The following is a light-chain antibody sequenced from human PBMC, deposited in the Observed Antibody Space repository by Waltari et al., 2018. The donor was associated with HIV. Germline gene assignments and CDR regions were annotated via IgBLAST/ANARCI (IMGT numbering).Light chain of an antibody. CDR2: ACI. CDR3: SSHAGSKVV. J-gene: IGLJ2*01. V-gene: IGLV2-8*01. Sequence: QSALTQPPSPSGSPGQSVTLSCTGTSSDVGGYNYVSCHQQHPGKAPKLIIYACIKRPSGCPDRFSGSKSGNTASLTFSGLQPEDEADYYCSSHAGSKVVFGGGTRLTVL. CDR1: SSDVGGYNY.